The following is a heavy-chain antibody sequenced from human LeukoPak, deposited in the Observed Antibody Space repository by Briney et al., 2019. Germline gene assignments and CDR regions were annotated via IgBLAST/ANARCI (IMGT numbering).Heavy chain of an antibody. J-gene: IGHJ3*02. CDR3: ARVLARGMAVAGDAFDI. CDR1: GDSISDYY. CDR2: IYDSGST. V-gene: IGHV4-59*01. Sequence: PSETLSLTCTVSGDSISDYYRSWIRQPPGKGLQWIGYIYDSGSTNYIPSLKSRVTISVDTSKNQFALKLSSVTAADTAVYYCARVLARGMAVAGDAFDIWGQGTMVTVSS. D-gene: IGHD6-19*01.